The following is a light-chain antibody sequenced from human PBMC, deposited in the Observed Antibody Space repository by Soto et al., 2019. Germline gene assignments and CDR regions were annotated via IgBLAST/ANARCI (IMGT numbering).Light chain of an antibody. V-gene: IGKV3-15*01. Sequence: EIVMTHSPATLSVSPGEGATLPCRASQSVSSNLAWYQQKPGQAPRLLIYGASTRATGIPARFSGSGSGTEFTLTISILQSEDFAIYYCHHVSTWLPGGFGQGGRLEIK. CDR1: QSVSSN. CDR3: HHVSTWLPGG. J-gene: IGKJ5*01. CDR2: GAS.